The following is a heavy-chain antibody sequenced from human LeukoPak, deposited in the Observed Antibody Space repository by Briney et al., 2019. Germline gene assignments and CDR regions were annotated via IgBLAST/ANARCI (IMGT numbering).Heavy chain of an antibody. CDR2: ISSSGSTI. J-gene: IGHJ4*02. CDR1: GFTFSDYY. Sequence: PGGSLRLSCAASGFTFSDYYMSWIRQAPGKGLEWVSYISSSGSTIYYADSVKGRFAISRDNAKNSLYLQMNSLRAEDTAVYYCARGWCSGSSCYYPYFDYWGQGTLVTVSS. D-gene: IGHD2-15*01. V-gene: IGHV3-11*04. CDR3: ARGWCSGSSCYYPYFDY.